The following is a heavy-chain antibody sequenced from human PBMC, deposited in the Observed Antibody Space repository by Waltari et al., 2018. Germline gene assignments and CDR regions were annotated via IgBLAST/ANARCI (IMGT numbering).Heavy chain of an antibody. J-gene: IGHJ4*02. CDR1: GFTFSSYN. V-gene: IGHV3-21*01. D-gene: IGHD4-17*01. CDR3: ARDHEYGGKADY. Sequence: EVQLAESGGGVVKPGGSLRLSCAASGFTFSSYNMNWVRQAPGKGLEWVSIISYSSSYIYYADSVKGRFTVSRDNAKSSLYLQMNSLRAEETAVYYCARDHEYGGKADYWGQGTLVTIAS. CDR2: ISYSSSYI.